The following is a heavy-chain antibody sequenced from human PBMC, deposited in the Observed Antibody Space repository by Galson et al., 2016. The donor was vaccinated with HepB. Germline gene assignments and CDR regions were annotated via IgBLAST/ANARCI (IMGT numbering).Heavy chain of an antibody. D-gene: IGHD2/OR15-2a*01. CDR1: GFSFSDHD. Sequence: SLRLSCAASGFSFSDHDMNWVRQTPGKGLEWVSNINYRGEKTFYDASVKGRFTISRDNSNNTLYLQMNNLRAEDTAVYYCVKDPNRQSGYWGQGSLVTVSS. CDR3: VKDPNRQSGY. V-gene: IGHV3-23*01. J-gene: IGHJ4*02. CDR2: INYRGEKT.